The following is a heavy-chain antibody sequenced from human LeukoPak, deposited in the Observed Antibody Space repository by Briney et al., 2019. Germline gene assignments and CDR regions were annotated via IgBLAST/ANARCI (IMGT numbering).Heavy chain of an antibody. CDR3: ARHDCSGGSCYSDY. CDR2: IYYSGST. J-gene: IGHJ4*02. D-gene: IGHD2-15*01. V-gene: IGHV4-39*01. CDR1: GYSISSSSYY. Sequence: SETLSLTCVVSGYSISSSSYYWGWIRQPPGKGLEWIGSIYYSGSTYYNPSLKSRVTISVDTSKNQFSLKLSSVTAADTAVYYCARHDCSGGSCYSDYWGQGTLVTVSS.